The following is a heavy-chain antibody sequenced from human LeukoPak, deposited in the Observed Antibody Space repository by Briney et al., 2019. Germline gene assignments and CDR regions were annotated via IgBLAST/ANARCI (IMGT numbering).Heavy chain of an antibody. V-gene: IGHV3-64*01. J-gene: IGHJ4*02. Sequence: GGSLRLSCAASGLTFSSYAMHWVRQAPGKGLEYVSAISSNGGSTYYANSVKGRFTISRDNSKNTLYLQMGSLRAEDMAVYYCARDRSDSGSYYGPFDYWGQGTLVTVSS. D-gene: IGHD1-26*01. CDR1: GLTFSSYA. CDR3: ARDRSDSGSYYGPFDY. CDR2: ISSNGGST.